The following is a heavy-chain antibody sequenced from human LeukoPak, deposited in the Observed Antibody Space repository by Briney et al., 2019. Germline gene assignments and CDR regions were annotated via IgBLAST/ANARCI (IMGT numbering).Heavy chain of an antibody. V-gene: IGHV6-1*01. Sequence: SQTLSLTCAISGDSVSSNSGAWNWIRQSPSRGLEWLGRTYYRSKWYNDYAVSVKSRITINPDTSKNQFSLQLNSVTPEDTAVYYCAREGIGITMVRGVIITEMYYFDYWGQGTLVTVSS. CDR1: GDSVSSNSGA. J-gene: IGHJ4*02. CDR2: TYYRSKWYN. CDR3: AREGIGITMVRGVIITEMYYFDY. D-gene: IGHD3-10*01.